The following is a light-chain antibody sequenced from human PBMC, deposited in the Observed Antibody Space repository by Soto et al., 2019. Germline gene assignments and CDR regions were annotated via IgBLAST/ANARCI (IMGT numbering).Light chain of an antibody. CDR3: QTWGTGIPWV. CDR1: SGHSSYA. V-gene: IGLV4-69*01. Sequence: QPVLTQSPSASAYLGASVELTCTLSSGHSSYAIAWHQQQPEKGPRYLMKLNSDGSHSKGDGIPDRFSGSSSGAERYLTISSLQSEDEADYYCQTWGTGIPWVFGGGTKLTVL. CDR2: LNSDGSH. J-gene: IGLJ3*02.